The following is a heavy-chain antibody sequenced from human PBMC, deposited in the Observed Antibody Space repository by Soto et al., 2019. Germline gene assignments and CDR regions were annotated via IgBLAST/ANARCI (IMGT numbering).Heavy chain of an antibody. J-gene: IGHJ3*02. Sequence: PGGSLRLSCAASGFTFSDYYMCWIRQAPGKGLEWVSYISSSSSYTNYADSVKGRFTISRDNAKNSLYLQMNSLRAEDTAVYYCARSDVDYDFWSGYYRVVAFDIWGQGTMVTVSS. CDR3: ARSDVDYDFWSGYYRVVAFDI. CDR2: ISSSSSYT. CDR1: GFTFSDYY. V-gene: IGHV3-11*06. D-gene: IGHD3-3*01.